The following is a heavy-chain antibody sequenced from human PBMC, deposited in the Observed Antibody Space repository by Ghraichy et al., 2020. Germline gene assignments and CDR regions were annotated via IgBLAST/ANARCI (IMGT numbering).Heavy chain of an antibody. CDR2: MNPNSGNT. D-gene: IGHD4-17*01. V-gene: IGHV1-8*01. Sequence: ASVKVSCKTAGDTFSSQDIKWKRQCPGQVQKWKGWMNPNSGNTGYAQKFQGRVTMTRNTSISTAYMELSSLRSEDTAVYYCARGPGDYDGREGFDYWGQGTFFTVSS. CDR3: ARGPGDYDGREGFDY. CDR1: GDTFSSQD. J-gene: IGHJ4*02.